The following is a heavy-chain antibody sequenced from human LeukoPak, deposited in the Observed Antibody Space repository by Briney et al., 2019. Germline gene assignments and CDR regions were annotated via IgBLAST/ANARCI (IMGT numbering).Heavy chain of an antibody. D-gene: IGHD6-13*01. CDR2: IRYDGSNK. Sequence: GGSLRLSCAASGFTFSSYGMHWVRQAPGKGLEWVAFIRYDGSNKYYADSVKGRFTISRDNSKNTLYLQMNSLRAEDTAVYYCAKDSAGYSSTPHAFDIWGQGTMVTVPS. V-gene: IGHV3-30*02. J-gene: IGHJ3*02. CDR3: AKDSAGYSSTPHAFDI. CDR1: GFTFSSYG.